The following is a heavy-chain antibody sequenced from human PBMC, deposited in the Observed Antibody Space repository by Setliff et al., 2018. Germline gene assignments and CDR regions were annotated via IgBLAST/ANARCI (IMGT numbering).Heavy chain of an antibody. CDR3: ARDHVYGSQYYYYYYGMDV. D-gene: IGHD3-10*01. Sequence: GGSLRLSCAASGFTFSRYWMSWVRQAPGKGLEWVANIKQDGSEKYYVDSVKGRFTISRDNAKNSLYLQMNSLRAEDTAVYYCARDHVYGSQYYYYYYGMDVWGQGTTVTSP. CDR1: GFTFSRYW. J-gene: IGHJ6*02. V-gene: IGHV3-7*01. CDR2: IKQDGSEK.